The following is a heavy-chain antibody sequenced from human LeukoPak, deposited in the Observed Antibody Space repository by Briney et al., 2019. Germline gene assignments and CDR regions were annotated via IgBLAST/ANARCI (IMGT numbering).Heavy chain of an antibody. CDR2: INGGKGSNT. CDR3: ARVATTQAPFDH. Sequence: GGSLRLSCAAPGFTFRSHAMSWVRQAPGKGLEWVSSINGGKGSNTYYADSVKGRFTITRDNSKNTVLLQMDSLMSEDTAVYYCARVATTQAPFDHWGQGTLVTVSS. V-gene: IGHV3-23*01. D-gene: IGHD1-1*01. CDR1: GFTFRSHA. J-gene: IGHJ4*02.